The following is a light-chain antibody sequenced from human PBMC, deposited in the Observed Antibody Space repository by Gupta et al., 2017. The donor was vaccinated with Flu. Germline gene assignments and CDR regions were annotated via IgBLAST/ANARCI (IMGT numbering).Light chain of an antibody. CDR3: LQHKSVPRT. V-gene: IGKV1-17*01. CDR1: QGIRDD. Sequence: IQITPSPSSLSASVGDRVPITCRASQGIRDDLGWYQQKPGQAPKRLIYVASKLQSGVTSRFSGSGSGTEFTLTISSLQPEDCATEYCLQHKSVPRTFGQGTRVEIK. CDR2: VAS. J-gene: IGKJ1*01.